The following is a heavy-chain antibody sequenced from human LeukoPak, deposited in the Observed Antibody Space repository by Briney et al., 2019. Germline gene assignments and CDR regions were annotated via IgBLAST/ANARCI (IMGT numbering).Heavy chain of an antibody. CDR3: ARGPPLSKYYFDY. Sequence: TGGSLRLSCAASGFTVSSNYMSWVRQTPGKGLEWVSVIYSGGDTYYADSVKGRFTISRDNSKNTLHLQMNSLRAEDTALYYCARGPPLSKYYFDYWGQGTLVTVSS. CDR1: GFTVSSNY. V-gene: IGHV3-53*01. CDR2: IYSGGDT. J-gene: IGHJ4*02. D-gene: IGHD2/OR15-2a*01.